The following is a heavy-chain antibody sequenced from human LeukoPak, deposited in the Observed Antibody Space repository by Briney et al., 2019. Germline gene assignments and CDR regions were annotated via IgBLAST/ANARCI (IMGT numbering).Heavy chain of an antibody. V-gene: IGHV4-30-4*01. D-gene: IGHD3-10*01. Sequence: SQTLSLTCTVSGGSISSGDYYWSWIRQPPGKGLEWIGYIYYGGSTYYNPSLKSRVTISVDTSKNQFSLKLSSVTAADTAVYYCASGSGSHLGYWGQGTLITVSS. CDR3: ASGSGSHLGY. J-gene: IGHJ4*02. CDR1: GGSISSGDYY. CDR2: IYYGGST.